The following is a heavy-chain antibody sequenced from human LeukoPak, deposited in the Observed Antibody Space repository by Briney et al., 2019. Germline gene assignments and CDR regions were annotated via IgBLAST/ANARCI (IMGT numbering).Heavy chain of an antibody. Sequence: RAGGSLRLSCAASGFTFSSFGMNWVRQAPGKGLDWVSYISTSGSTIYYADSVKGRFTISRDNAKNSLYLQMNSLRAEDTAVYYCATSRGSWPDYFDYWGQGTLVTVSS. CDR1: GFTFSSFG. V-gene: IGHV3-48*04. J-gene: IGHJ4*02. CDR2: ISTSGSTI. CDR3: ATSRGSWPDYFDY. D-gene: IGHD6-13*01.